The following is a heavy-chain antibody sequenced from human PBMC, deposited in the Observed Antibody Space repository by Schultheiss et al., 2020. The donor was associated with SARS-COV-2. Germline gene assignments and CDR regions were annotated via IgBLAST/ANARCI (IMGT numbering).Heavy chain of an antibody. CDR3: APRRGPGRGWFDP. CDR2: IYYSGST. J-gene: IGHJ5*02. V-gene: IGHV4-30-4*01. CDR1: GGSISSGDYY. D-gene: IGHD1-26*01. Sequence: SETLSLTCTVSGGSISSGDYYWSWIRQPPGKGLEWIAYIYYSGSTYYNPSLKSRVTISVDTSKNQFSLKLSSVTAADTAVYYCAPRRGPGRGWFDPWGQGTLVTVSS.